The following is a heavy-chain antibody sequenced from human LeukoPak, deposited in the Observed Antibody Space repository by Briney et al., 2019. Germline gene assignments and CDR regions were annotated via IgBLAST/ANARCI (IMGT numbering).Heavy chain of an antibody. D-gene: IGHD4-23*01. CDR3: ARGFTVVTGNWFDP. Sequence: TLSLTCTVFGGSISSGGYYWNWIRQHPGKGLEWIGYIHYSGSTYYSPSLKSRGTISVDTSKNQFSLKLSSVTAADTAVYYCARGFTVVTGNWFDPWGQGTLVTVSS. CDR1: GGSISSGGYY. J-gene: IGHJ5*02. V-gene: IGHV4-31*03. CDR2: IHYSGST.